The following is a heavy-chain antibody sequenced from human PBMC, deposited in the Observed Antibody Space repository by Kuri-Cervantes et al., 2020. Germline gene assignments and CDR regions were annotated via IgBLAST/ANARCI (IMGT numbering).Heavy chain of an antibody. D-gene: IGHD6-19*01. CDR1: RGFITNYY. CDR3: ARWSSSGWGAFDI. Sequence: SETLSLTCTVSRGFITNYYWSWIRQPPGKGLEDIGYIHYSGNTNYNPSLKSRVTISVDTSKNQFSLKLNSVTAADTAVYYCARWSSSGWGAFDIWGQGTMVTVSS. CDR2: IHYSGNT. J-gene: IGHJ3*02. V-gene: IGHV4-59*12.